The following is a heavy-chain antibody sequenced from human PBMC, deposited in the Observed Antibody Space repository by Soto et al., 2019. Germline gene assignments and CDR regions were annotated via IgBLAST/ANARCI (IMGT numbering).Heavy chain of an antibody. CDR1: GGSISSSSYY. V-gene: IGHV4-39*01. Sequence: QLQLQESGPGLVKPSETLSLTCTVSGGSISSSSYYWGWIRQPPGKGLEWIGSIYYSGSTYYNPSLKSRVTISVDTSKNQFSLKLSSVTAADTAVYYCARHPPPGGLWSSWFEVWFDPWGQGTLVTVSS. CDR2: IYYSGST. D-gene: IGHD6-13*01. CDR3: ARHPPPGGLWSSWFEVWFDP. J-gene: IGHJ5*02.